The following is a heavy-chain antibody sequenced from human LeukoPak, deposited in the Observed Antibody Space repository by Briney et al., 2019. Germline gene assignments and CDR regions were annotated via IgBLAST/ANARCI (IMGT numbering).Heavy chain of an antibody. CDR3: TTAAFH. V-gene: IGHV3-15*01. D-gene: IGHD6-25*01. CDR2: IRSETDGGTT. J-gene: IGHJ1*01. CDR1: GFTFSDAW. Sequence: PGGSLRLSCAASGFTFSDAWMNWVRQDPGKGLEWVGHIRSETDGGTTDYAAPVKGRFTISRDDSKSTLFLHMNSLKPEDTAVCYCTTAAFHWGQGTLVTVSS.